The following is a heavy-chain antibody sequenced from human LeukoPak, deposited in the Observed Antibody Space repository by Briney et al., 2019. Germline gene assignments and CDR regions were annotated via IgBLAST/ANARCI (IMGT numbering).Heavy chain of an antibody. CDR2: ISGSGGST. V-gene: IGHV3-23*01. D-gene: IGHD6-19*01. CDR3: AKDWAVAGTHHDY. Sequence: GGSLRLSCAASGFTFSSYWMHWVRQAPGKGLEWVSAISGSGGSTYYADSVKGRFTISRDNSKNTLYLQMNSLRAEDTAVYYCAKDWAVAGTHHDYWGQGTLVTVSS. J-gene: IGHJ4*02. CDR1: GFTFSSYW.